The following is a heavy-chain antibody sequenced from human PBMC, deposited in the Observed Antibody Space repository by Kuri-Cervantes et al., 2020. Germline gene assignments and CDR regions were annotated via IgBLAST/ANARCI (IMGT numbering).Heavy chain of an antibody. CDR3: ARGMVLLWFGELTGNWFDP. CDR1: GFTFSHYG. J-gene: IGHJ5*02. V-gene: IGHV3-30*03. D-gene: IGHD3-10*01. CDR2: ISYDGSNK. Sequence: GGSLRLSCAASGFTFSHYGMHWVRQAPGKGLEWVAVISYDGSNKYYADSVKGRFTISRDNAKNSLYLQMNSLRDEDTAVYYCARGMVLLWFGELTGNWFDPWGQGTLVTVSS.